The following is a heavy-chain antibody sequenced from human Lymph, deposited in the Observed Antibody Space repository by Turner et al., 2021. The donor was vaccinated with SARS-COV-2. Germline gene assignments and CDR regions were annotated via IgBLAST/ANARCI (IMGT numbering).Heavy chain of an antibody. CDR2: IKQDGSEK. Sequence: EVQLVESGGGLVQPGGSLRLSCAASGFTFSLYWMSWVRQAPGKVLEWVANIKQDGSEKYYVDSVKGRFTISRDNAKNSLYLQMNSLRAEDTAVYYCARVEMATISFDYWGQGTLVPVSS. J-gene: IGHJ4*02. CDR1: GFTFSLYW. CDR3: ARVEMATISFDY. V-gene: IGHV3-7*01.